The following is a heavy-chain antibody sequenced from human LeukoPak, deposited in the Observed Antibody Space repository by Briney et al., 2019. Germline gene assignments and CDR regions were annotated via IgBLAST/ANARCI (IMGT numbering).Heavy chain of an antibody. Sequence: GGSLRLSCAASGFTFSSYSMNWVRQAPGKGLEWVSSISSSSSYIYYADSAKGRFTISRDNAKNSLYLQMNSLRAEDTAVYYCARDLYYYDSSGYLYWGRGTLVTVSS. CDR1: GFTFSSYS. CDR2: ISSSSSYI. CDR3: ARDLYYYDSSGYLY. D-gene: IGHD3-22*01. V-gene: IGHV3-21*01. J-gene: IGHJ4*02.